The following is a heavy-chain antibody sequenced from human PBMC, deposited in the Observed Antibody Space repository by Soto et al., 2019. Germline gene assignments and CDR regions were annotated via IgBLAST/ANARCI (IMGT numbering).Heavy chain of an antibody. J-gene: IGHJ4*02. V-gene: IGHV3-23*01. CDR3: AKDLDSSGGYDY. CDR2: ISGSGGST. D-gene: IGHD6-19*01. Sequence: GGSLRLSCATSGFTFSSYAMSWVRQAPGKGLEWVSAISGSGGSTYYADSVKGRFTISRDNSKNTLYLQMNSLRAEDTAVYYCAKDLDSSGGYDYWGQGTLVTVSS. CDR1: GFTFSSYA.